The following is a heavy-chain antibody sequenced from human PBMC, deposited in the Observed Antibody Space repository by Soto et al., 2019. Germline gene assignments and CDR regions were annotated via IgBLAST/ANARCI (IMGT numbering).Heavy chain of an antibody. D-gene: IGHD2-15*01. CDR2: IYHSGST. Sequence: SETLSLTCAVSGYSISSGYYWGWIRQPPGKGLEWIGSIYHSGSTYYNPSLKSRVTISVDTSKNQFSLKLSSVTAADTAVYYCARDRDCSGGSCPPRPNWFDPWGQGTLVTVSS. CDR3: ARDRDCSGGSCPPRPNWFDP. V-gene: IGHV4-38-2*02. CDR1: GYSISSGYY. J-gene: IGHJ5*02.